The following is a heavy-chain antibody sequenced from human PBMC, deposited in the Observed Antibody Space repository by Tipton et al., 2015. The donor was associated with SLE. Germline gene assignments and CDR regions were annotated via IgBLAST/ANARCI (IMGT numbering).Heavy chain of an antibody. J-gene: IGHJ3*02. CDR2: TYYRSKWLT. CDR3: VATGKAFDI. CDR1: GDRVSSNRAD. D-gene: IGHD1-14*01. V-gene: IGHV6-1*01. Sequence: GLVKPSQTLSLTCAISGDRVSSNRADWNWIRQSPTRGLEWLGTTYYRSKWLTDYAVSVQSRITINADTSKNQFSLQLTSVTPDDTAVYYCVATGKAFDIWAQGTMVTVSS.